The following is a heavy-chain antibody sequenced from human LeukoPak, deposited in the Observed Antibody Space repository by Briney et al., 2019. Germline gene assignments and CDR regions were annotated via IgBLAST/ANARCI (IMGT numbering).Heavy chain of an antibody. CDR1: GGTFSSYG. Sequence: GASVKVSCKASGGTFSSYGTSWVRQAPGQGLEWMGGIIPFFGRADYAQKFQGRVTITADKSTSTAYMDLTSLKSEDTAVYYCARDNNDYVWGSYRYGFDPWGQGTLVTVSS. V-gene: IGHV1-69*06. CDR2: IIPFFGRA. CDR3: ARDNNDYVWGSYRYGFDP. D-gene: IGHD3-16*02. J-gene: IGHJ5*02.